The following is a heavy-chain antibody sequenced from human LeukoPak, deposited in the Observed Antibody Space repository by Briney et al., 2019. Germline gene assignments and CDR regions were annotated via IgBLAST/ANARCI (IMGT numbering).Heavy chain of an antibody. CDR3: ARLKGRAYCGGDCQGVWFDP. J-gene: IGHJ5*02. CDR2: ISYDGSNK. Sequence: PGGSLRLSCAASGFTFSSYAMHWVRQAPGKGLEWVAVISYDGSNKYYADSVKGRFTISRDNSKNTLYLQMNSLRAEDTAVYYCARLKGRAYCGGDCQGVWFDPWGQGTLVTVSS. V-gene: IGHV3-30*04. D-gene: IGHD2-21*02. CDR1: GFTFSSYA.